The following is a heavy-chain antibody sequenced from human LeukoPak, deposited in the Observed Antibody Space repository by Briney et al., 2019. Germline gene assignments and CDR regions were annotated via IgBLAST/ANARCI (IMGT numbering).Heavy chain of an antibody. Sequence: SETLSLTCTVSGGSISSSTYYWAWIRQPQGKGLEWIGTIYYTGSTYYNPSLKSRLTISVDTSKNQFSLKLSSVTAADTAVYYCARRRGSGSQSFDYWGQGTLVTAS. CDR3: ARRRGSGSQSFDY. J-gene: IGHJ4*02. V-gene: IGHV4-39*01. CDR1: GGSISSSTYY. CDR2: IYYTGST. D-gene: IGHD3-10*01.